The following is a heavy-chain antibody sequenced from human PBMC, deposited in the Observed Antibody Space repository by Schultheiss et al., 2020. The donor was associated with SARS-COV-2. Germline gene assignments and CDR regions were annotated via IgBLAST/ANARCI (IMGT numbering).Heavy chain of an antibody. V-gene: IGHV1-8*03. CDR3: ARGAKHYYYDSSGGTGFDY. D-gene: IGHD3-22*01. CDR1: GYTFTSYD. CDR2: MNPNSGNT. J-gene: IGHJ4*02. Sequence: ASVKVSCKASGYTFTSYDINWVRQATGQGLEWMGWMNPNSGNTGYAQKFQGRVTITRNTSISTAYMELSSLRSEDTAVYYCARGAKHYYYDSSGGTGFDYWGQGTLVTVS.